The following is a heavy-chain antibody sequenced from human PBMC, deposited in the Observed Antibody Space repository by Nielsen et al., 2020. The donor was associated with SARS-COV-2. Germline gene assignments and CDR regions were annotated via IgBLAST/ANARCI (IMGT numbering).Heavy chain of an antibody. J-gene: IGHJ4*02. CDR3: TRDPPDSGWALDY. D-gene: IGHD6-19*01. V-gene: IGHV3-33*04. Sequence: GESLKFSCAASGFTSSTHAMHWVRQAPGKGLEWVAMIWRGGNYKFYPDSVRGRFTISRDDSKNLVSLQMESLRVEDTALYYCTRDPPDSGWALDYWGQGIPVTVSS. CDR2: IWRGGNYK. CDR1: GFTSSTHA.